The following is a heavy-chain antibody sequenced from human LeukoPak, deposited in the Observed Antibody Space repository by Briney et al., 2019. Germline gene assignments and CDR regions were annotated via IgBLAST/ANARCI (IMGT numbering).Heavy chain of an antibody. CDR1: GYSISSGYY. D-gene: IGHD6-19*01. Sequence: SETLSLTCAVSGYSISSGYYWGWIRQPPGKGLEGIGSIFYSGSTYYNPSLNSRVTISVDTSKNQFSLKLSSVTAADTAVYYCARLSSGWNAYFDYWGQGTLVTVSS. CDR2: IFYSGST. J-gene: IGHJ4*02. CDR3: ARLSSGWNAYFDY. V-gene: IGHV4-38-2*01.